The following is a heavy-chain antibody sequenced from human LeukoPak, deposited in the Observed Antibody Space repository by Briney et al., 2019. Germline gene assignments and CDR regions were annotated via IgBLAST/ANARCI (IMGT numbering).Heavy chain of an antibody. V-gene: IGHV3-33*08. D-gene: IGHD6-13*01. CDR2: IWYDGSNK. Sequence: GGSLRLSCAASGFTFSSYGMHWVRQAPGKGLEWVAIIWYDGSNKYYVDSVKGRFTISRDNSKNTLYLQMNSLRAEDTAVCYCARAAGSTWYERVPDYWGQGTLVTVSS. CDR1: GFTFSSYG. CDR3: ARAAGSTWYERVPDY. J-gene: IGHJ4*02.